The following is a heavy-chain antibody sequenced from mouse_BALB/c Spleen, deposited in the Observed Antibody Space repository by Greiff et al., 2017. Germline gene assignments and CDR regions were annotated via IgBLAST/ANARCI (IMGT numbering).Heavy chain of an antibody. V-gene: IGHV1-5*01. J-gene: IGHJ4*01. D-gene: IGHD1-2*01. CDR1: GYTFTSYW. CDR3: TTATYYYAMDY. Sequence: EVQRVESGTVLARPGASVKMSCKASGYTFTSYWMHWVKQRPGQGLEWIGAIYPGNSDTSYNQKFKGKAKLTAVTSTSTAYMELSSLTNEDSAVYYCTTATYYYAMDYWGQGTSVTVSS. CDR2: IYPGNSDT.